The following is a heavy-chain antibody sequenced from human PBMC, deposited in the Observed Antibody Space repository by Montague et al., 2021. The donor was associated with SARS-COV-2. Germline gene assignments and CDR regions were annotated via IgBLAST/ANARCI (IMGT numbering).Heavy chain of an antibody. V-gene: IGHV3-48*03. J-gene: IGHJ6*02. CDR3: ARDRGYGDFYYYGMDV. Sequence: SLRLSCAASGFTFSNYEMNWVRQAPGKGLEWVLYISSSGRTIYYADSVKGRFTISRDNAQNSLYLQMNSLRAEDTGVYYCARDRGYGDFYYYGMDVRGQGTTVTVSS. CDR1: GFTFSNYE. D-gene: IGHD3-10*01. CDR2: ISSSGRTI.